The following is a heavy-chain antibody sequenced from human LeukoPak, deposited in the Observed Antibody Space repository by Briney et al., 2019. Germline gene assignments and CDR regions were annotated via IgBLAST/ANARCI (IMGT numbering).Heavy chain of an antibody. Sequence: ASVKVCCRASGYTFTGYYMHWVRQAPGQGLECMGWINPNGGGTSYAQKFQGRVTMTRDTSISTAYMELSRLRSDDTAVYYCARGNDYGDYRYFQRWGQGTLVTVSS. J-gene: IGHJ1*01. CDR1: GYTFTGYY. CDR2: INPNGGGT. D-gene: IGHD4-17*01. CDR3: ARGNDYGDYRYFQR. V-gene: IGHV1-2*02.